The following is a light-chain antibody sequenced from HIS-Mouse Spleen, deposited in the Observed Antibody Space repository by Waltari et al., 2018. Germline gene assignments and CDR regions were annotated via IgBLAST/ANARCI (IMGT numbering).Light chain of an antibody. CDR2: AAS. CDR3: QQSYSTPGT. J-gene: IGKJ1*01. Sequence: DIQMTQSPSSLSASVGDRVTITCRASQSISSYLNWYQQKPGKAPKLLIYAASSLQSGVPSRFSGSGSGTDFTLTISSLQPEDFATYYCQQSYSTPGTFG. CDR1: QSISSY. V-gene: IGKV1-39*01.